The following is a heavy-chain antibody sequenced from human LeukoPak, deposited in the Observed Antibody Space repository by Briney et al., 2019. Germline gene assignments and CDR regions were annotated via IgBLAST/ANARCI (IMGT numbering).Heavy chain of an antibody. V-gene: IGHV1-18*01. CDR3: ARFSFYDSSGYYLPFDY. CDR1: GYTFTSYG. Sequence: ASVKVSCKASGYTFTSYGISWVRQAPGQGLEWMGWISAYNGNTNCAQKLQGRVTMTTDTSTSTAYMELRSLRSDDTAVYYCARFSFYDSSGYYLPFDYWGQGTLVTVSS. D-gene: IGHD3-22*01. CDR2: ISAYNGNT. J-gene: IGHJ4*02.